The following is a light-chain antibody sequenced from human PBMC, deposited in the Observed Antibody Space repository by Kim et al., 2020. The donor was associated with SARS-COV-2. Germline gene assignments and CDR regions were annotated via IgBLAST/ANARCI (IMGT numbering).Light chain of an antibody. Sequence: QRVTISCYGSSSNIGSNTVNWYQQLPGTAPKRLIYSNNQRPSGVPDRFSGSKSGTSAYLAISGLQSEDEADYYCAAWDDSLNGPVFGGGTQLTVL. CDR3: AAWDDSLNGPV. CDR2: SNN. CDR1: SSNIGSNT. V-gene: IGLV1-44*01. J-gene: IGLJ2*01.